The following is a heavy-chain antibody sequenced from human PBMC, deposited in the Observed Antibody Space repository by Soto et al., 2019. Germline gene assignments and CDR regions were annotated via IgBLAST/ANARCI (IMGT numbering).Heavy chain of an antibody. CDR3: GRGAERQQLVVDYFHGMDI. D-gene: IGHD6-13*01. CDR2: ISYDGNKK. V-gene: IGHV3-30*03. CDR1: GFTLSGHG. Sequence: QLQLVESGGGVVQPGRSRRLSCVGSGFTLSGHGMHWVRQAPGKGLEWVAVISYDGNKKYYADSVKGRFTISRDNSKNTLYLQLVSLRSEDTAVYYCGRGAERQQLVVDYFHGMDIWGQRTTVMVCS. J-gene: IGHJ6*02.